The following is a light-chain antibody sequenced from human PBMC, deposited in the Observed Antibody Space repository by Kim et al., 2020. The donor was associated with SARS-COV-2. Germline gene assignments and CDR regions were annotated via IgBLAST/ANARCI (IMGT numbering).Light chain of an antibody. CDR1: SLRSYY. CDR3: NSRDSSDNVV. J-gene: IGLJ2*01. Sequence: SSELTQDPAVSVALGQTVRITCQGDSLRSYYATRYQQKPGQAPIIVIYGKNNRPSGIPDRFSGSSSGNTASLTITGTQAGDEADYYCNSRDSSDNVVFGGGTQMTV. CDR2: GKN. V-gene: IGLV3-19*01.